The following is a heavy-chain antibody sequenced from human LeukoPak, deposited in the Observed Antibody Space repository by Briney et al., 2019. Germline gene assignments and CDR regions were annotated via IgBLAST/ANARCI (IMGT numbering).Heavy chain of an antibody. V-gene: IGHV3-11*01. J-gene: IGHJ4*02. D-gene: IGHD3/OR15-3a*01. Sequence: GGSLRLSCATSGFIFSGYYMSWIRQAPGKGLEWVSYISGSGNDISYADSVKGRFTISRDNAKGSLYLQMNSLRAADTAVYYCGTHTGRTGSDDWGQGTLVTVSS. CDR2: ISGSGNDI. CDR1: GFIFSGYY. CDR3: GTHTGRTGSDD.